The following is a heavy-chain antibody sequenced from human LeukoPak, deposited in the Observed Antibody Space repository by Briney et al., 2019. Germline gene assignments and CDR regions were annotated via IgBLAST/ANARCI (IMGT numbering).Heavy chain of an antibody. J-gene: IGHJ4*02. Sequence: SETLSLTCTVSGGSISSSSYYWGWIRQPPGKGLEWIGSIYYSGSTYYNPSLKSRVTISVDTSKNQFSLKLSSVTAADTAVYYCARDPLCSGGSCYSDWGQGTLVTVSS. CDR2: IYYSGST. CDR3: ARDPLCSGGSCYSD. CDR1: GGSISSSSYY. V-gene: IGHV4-39*07. D-gene: IGHD2-15*01.